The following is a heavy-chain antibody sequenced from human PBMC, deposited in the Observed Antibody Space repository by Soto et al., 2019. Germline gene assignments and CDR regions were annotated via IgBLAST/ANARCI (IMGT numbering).Heavy chain of an antibody. D-gene: IGHD3-9*01. CDR1: GYSFTSYW. J-gene: IGHJ3*02. V-gene: IGHV5-51*01. CDR2: IYPGDSDT. CDR3: AVGYYDILTGYHDAFDS. Sequence: PGESLKISCKGSGYSFTSYWIGWVRQMPGKGLEWMGIIYPGDSDTRYSPSFQGQVTISADKSISTAYLQWSSLKASDTAMYYCAVGYYDILTGYHDAFDSWGQGTMVTVSS.